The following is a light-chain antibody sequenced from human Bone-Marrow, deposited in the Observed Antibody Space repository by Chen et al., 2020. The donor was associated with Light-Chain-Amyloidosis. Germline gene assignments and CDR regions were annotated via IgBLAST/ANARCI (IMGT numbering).Light chain of an antibody. CDR2: SDT. CDR1: ALPTKY. J-gene: IGLJ2*01. Sequence: SYELTQPPSVSVSPGQPARITCSGDALPTKYAYWYQQKPGQAPVLVIHSDTERPSGISERFSGSSSGTTATLTISGVQAEDEADYHCQSADSSGTYEVIFGGGTKLTVL. V-gene: IGLV3-25*03. CDR3: QSADSSGTYEVI.